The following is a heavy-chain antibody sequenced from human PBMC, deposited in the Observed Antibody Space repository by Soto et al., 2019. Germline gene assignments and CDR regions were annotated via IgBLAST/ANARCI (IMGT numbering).Heavy chain of an antibody. CDR2: INAGNGNT. Sequence: GASVKVSCRASGYTFTSYAMHWVRQAPGQRLEWMGWINAGNGNTKYSQKFQGRVTITRDTSASTAYMELSSLRSEDTAVYYCARSIPTIRIAVAGVKYNWFDPWGQGTLVTVSS. CDR3: ARSIPTIRIAVAGVKYNWFDP. D-gene: IGHD6-19*01. CDR1: GYTFTSYA. J-gene: IGHJ5*02. V-gene: IGHV1-3*01.